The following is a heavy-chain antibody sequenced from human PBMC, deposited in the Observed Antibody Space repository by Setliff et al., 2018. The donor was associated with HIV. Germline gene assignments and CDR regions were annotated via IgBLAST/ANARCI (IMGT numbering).Heavy chain of an antibody. V-gene: IGHV1-2*02. Sequence: ASVKVSCKASGYTFTGYYIHWVRQAPEQGLEWMGWINPNSGDTNYAQNFQGRVTMTRDTSISTAYMELSRLRSDDTAVYYCARDSGSYCTNGVCPPGYYMDVWGKGTTVTVSS. CDR1: GYTFTGYY. D-gene: IGHD2-8*01. J-gene: IGHJ6*03. CDR3: ARDSGSYCTNGVCPPGYYMDV. CDR2: INPNSGDT.